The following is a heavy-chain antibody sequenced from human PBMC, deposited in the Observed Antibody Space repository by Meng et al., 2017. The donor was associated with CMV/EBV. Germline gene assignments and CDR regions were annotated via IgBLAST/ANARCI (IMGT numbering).Heavy chain of an antibody. Sequence: ASVKVSCKGSGYTFTGYYMHWVRQAPGQGLEWMEWINPNSGGTKYAQKFQGRVTMTRDTSISTAYMELSRLRSDDTAVYYCAGEDYYGSGSYKGWGQGTLVTVSS. CDR1: GYTFTGYY. V-gene: IGHV1-2*02. CDR3: AGEDYYGSGSYKG. J-gene: IGHJ4*02. CDR2: INPNSGGT. D-gene: IGHD3-10*01.